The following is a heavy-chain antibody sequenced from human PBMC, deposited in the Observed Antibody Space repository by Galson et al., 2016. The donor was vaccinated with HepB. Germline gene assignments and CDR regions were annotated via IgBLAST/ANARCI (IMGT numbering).Heavy chain of an antibody. D-gene: IGHD4-11*01. CDR3: ARAGLLTKASFDC. CDR2: VYRGKT. Sequence: SETLSLTCTVSDGSIRSSSFSWGWIRQPPGKGLEWIGTVYRGKTYYNPSLEGRVTTSAGMPTDLLSLNLPSLTAADTAVYYCARAGLLTKASFDCWGHGTLVAVSS. J-gene: IGHJ4*01. CDR1: DGSIRSSSFS. V-gene: IGHV4-39*01.